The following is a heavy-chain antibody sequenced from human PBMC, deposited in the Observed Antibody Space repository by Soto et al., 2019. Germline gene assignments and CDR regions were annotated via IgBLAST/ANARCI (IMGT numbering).Heavy chain of an antibody. CDR2: ISPYNGNT. J-gene: IGHJ4*02. CDR1: GYTFSSYG. V-gene: IGHV1-18*01. D-gene: IGHD2-8*01. CDR3: ARDLSLQGVVSPIDY. Sequence: QVQLMQSGAEVKKPGASVKVSCKASGYTFSSYGVSWVRQAPGQGLEWMGWISPYNGNTNYAQKFQGRVIMTTDTSTSTAHMELRSLRSDDTAVYFRARDLSLQGVVSPIDYWGQGTLVTVSS.